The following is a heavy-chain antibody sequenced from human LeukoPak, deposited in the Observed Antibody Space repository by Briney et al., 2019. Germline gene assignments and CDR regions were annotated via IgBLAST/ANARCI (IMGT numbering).Heavy chain of an antibody. Sequence: GGSLRLSCAASGFTFGSYSMNWVRQAPGKGLEWVSSISSSSSYIYYADSVKGRFTISRDNAKNSLYLQMNSLRAEDTAVYYCARLGYCSGGSCATVDYWGQGTLVTVSS. CDR2: ISSSSSYI. J-gene: IGHJ4*02. CDR1: GFTFGSYS. D-gene: IGHD2-15*01. CDR3: ARLGYCSGGSCATVDY. V-gene: IGHV3-21*01.